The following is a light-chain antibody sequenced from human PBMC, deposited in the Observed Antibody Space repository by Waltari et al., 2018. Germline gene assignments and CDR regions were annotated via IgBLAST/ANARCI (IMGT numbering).Light chain of an antibody. CDR3: SSYSAFRIVV. Sequence: QPVLTQPASVSGSPGQSLTISCTGTRRNIGAYDLVAWYHQVPGEVPKLIIYHVKYRPSGVFGRFSGSKSGNTASLIIADLQAEDEGDYYCSSYSAFRIVVFGGGTRVTVL. V-gene: IGLV2-23*02. CDR1: RRNIGAYDL. J-gene: IGLJ2*01. CDR2: HVK.